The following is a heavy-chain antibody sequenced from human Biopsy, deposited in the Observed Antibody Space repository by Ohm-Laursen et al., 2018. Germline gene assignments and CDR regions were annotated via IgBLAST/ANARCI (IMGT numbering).Heavy chain of an antibody. CDR3: ARVDRSSLWNGPDYFYGLDV. CDR2: INRDGNEK. V-gene: IGHV3-7*01. CDR1: GSAFSSSW. Sequence: GSLRLSCTASGSAFSSSWMTWVRQAPGKGPEWVANINRDGNEKFYVDSVKGRFTISRDNAKTSLFLQMNSLRPEDTAVYYCARVDRSSLWNGPDYFYGLDVWGQGTAVTVSS. D-gene: IGHD3-3*01. J-gene: IGHJ6*02.